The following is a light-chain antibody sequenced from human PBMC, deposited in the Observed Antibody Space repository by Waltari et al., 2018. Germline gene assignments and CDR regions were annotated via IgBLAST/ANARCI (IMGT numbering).Light chain of an antibody. CDR2: WAS. V-gene: IGKV4-1*01. J-gene: IGKJ2*01. Sequence: DIVMTQSPDSLAVSLGERATINCKSSPSVLYNSNNKNYLSWYQQKPGQPPKLLICWASTRASRVPDRFGDCGSGTDFTLAISSLQAEDVAVYYCQQYYSIPYTFGQGTKLEIK. CDR1: PSVLYNSNNKNY. CDR3: QQYYSIPYT.